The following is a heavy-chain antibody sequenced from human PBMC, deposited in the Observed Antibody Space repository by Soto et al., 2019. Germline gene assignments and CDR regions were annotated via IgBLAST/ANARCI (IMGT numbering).Heavy chain of an antibody. CDR2: TYYNGYTNT. V-gene: IGHV4-59*01. CDR3: GRDAEHTYGKGLGY. J-gene: IGHJ4*02. Sequence: SETLSLTCTVSDGSISTYHWNWIRQPPGKGLEWVGDTYYNGYTNTDYNPSLKSRVTILVDPSKNQFSLKLTSVTAADTAVYYCGRDAEHTYGKGLGYWGQ. D-gene: IGHD5-18*01. CDR1: DGSISTYH.